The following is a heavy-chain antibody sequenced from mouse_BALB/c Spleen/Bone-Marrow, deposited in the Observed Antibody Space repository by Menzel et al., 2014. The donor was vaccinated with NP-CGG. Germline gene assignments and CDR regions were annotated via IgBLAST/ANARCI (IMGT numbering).Heavy chain of an antibody. Sequence: EVHLVESGGGLVQPGGSMKLSCVASGFTFSNFWMNWVRQSPEKGLEWVAEIRLKSNNYATHYAESVKGRFTISREDSKSSVYLQMNNLRTEDTGIYYCIREVYDRYVGVSDYWGQGTTLTVSS. D-gene: IGHD2-3*01. CDR1: GFTFSNFW. CDR3: IREVYDRYVGVSDY. J-gene: IGHJ2*01. V-gene: IGHV6-6*02. CDR2: IRLKSNNYAT.